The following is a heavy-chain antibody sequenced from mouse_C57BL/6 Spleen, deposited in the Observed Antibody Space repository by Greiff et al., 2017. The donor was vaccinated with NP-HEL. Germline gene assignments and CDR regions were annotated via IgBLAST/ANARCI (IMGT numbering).Heavy chain of an antibody. J-gene: IGHJ2*01. V-gene: IGHV5-4*03. CDR3: ARGDWVDY. CDR2: ISDGGSYT. D-gene: IGHD4-1*01. Sequence: EVKVEESGGGLVKPGGSLKLSCAASGFTFSSYAMSWVRQTPEKRLEWVATISDGGSYTYYPDNVKGRFTISRDNAKNNLYLQMSHLKSEDTAMYYCARGDWVDYWGQGTTLTVSS. CDR1: GFTFSSYA.